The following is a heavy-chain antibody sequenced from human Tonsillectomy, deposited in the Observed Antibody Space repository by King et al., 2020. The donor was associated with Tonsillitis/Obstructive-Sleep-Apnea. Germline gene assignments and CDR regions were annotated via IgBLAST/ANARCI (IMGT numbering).Heavy chain of an antibody. CDR2: ISWNSGSM. J-gene: IGHJ3*02. CDR3: AKQGGNDAFDI. Sequence: VQLVESGGGLVQPGRSLRLSCAASGFTFDDYAIHWVRQAPGKGLEWVSGISWNSGSMDYADSVKGRFTISRDNAKNSLYLQMNSLRAEDTALYYCAKQGGNDAFDIWGQGIMVTVSS. CDR1: GFTFDDYA. D-gene: IGHD3-16*01. V-gene: IGHV3-9*01.